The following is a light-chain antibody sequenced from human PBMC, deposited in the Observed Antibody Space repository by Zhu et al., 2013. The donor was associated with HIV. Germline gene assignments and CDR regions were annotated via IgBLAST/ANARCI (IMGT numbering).Light chain of an antibody. CDR3: QYINTYPFT. Sequence: AIQMTQSPSSLSASVGDRVTITCRASQGIRNDLGWYQQKPGKAPKLLIFAASSLQSGVPSRFSGRGSGTDFTLTITRLQPDDSATYYCQYINTYPFTFGPGTKVEIK. CDR1: QGIRND. V-gene: IGKV1-6*01. J-gene: IGKJ3*01. CDR2: AAS.